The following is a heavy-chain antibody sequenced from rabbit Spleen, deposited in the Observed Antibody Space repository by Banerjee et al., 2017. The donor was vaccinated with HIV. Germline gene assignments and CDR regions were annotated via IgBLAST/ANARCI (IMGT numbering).Heavy chain of an antibody. Sequence: QQQLEESGGGLVKPEGSLTLTCTASGFSFSSSSWICWVRQAPGKGLEWVGYIVPIFGVTYYASWVNGRFTISSHNAQNTLYLQLNSLTAADTATYFCARDSAGREDFNLWGPGTLVTVS. J-gene: IGHJ4*01. CDR3: ARDSAGREDFNL. V-gene: IGHV1S45*01. CDR1: GFSFSSSSW. CDR2: IVPIFGVT. D-gene: IGHD4-2*01.